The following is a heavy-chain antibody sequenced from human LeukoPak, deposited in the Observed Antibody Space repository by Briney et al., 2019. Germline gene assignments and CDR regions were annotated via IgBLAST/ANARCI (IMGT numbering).Heavy chain of an antibody. CDR2: IIPIFATA. D-gene: IGHD3-22*01. Sequence: ASVKVSCKASGGTFSSYAISWVRQAPGQGLEWMGGIIPIFATANYAQKFQGRVTITADESTSTAYMELSSLRSEDTAVYYCARGPITTRSHFDYWGRGTLVTVS. J-gene: IGHJ4*02. V-gene: IGHV1-69*13. CDR3: ARGPITTRSHFDY. CDR1: GGTFSSYA.